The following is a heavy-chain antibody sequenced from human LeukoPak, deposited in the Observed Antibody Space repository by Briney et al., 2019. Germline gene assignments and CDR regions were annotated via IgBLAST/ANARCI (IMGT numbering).Heavy chain of an antibody. CDR3: ARGWPGGAVYY. Sequence: SETLSLTCAVYGGSFSGFYWSWIRQPPGKGLEWIGEINHSGSTNYNPSLKSRVTISVDTSKNQFSLKLSSVTAADTAVYYCARGWPGGAVYYWGQGTLVTVSS. J-gene: IGHJ4*02. CDR2: INHSGST. D-gene: IGHD3-16*01. V-gene: IGHV4-34*01. CDR1: GGSFSGFY.